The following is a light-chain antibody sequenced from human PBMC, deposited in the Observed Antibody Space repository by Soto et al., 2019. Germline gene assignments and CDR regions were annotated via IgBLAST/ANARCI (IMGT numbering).Light chain of an antibody. CDR1: NSDVGSYNL. Sequence: QAVVTQSASVSGSPGQSITISCTGTNSDVGSYNLVSWYQHHPGKAPKLMVYEGSRRPSGVSNRFSGSKSGNTASLTISGLQAEDEADYFCCSYAGTSGAHWVFGGGTKLTVL. CDR2: EGS. CDR3: CSYAGTSGAHWV. J-gene: IGLJ3*02. V-gene: IGLV2-23*01.